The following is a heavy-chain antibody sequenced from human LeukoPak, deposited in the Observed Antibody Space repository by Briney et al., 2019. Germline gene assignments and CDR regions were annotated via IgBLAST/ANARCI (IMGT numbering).Heavy chain of an antibody. CDR2: MNPNSGNR. CDR3: ARCSVGGRKRNDF. CDR1: GYSFTSYD. D-gene: IGHD2-15*01. V-gene: IGHV1-8*01. Sequence: GASVTVSCKASGYSFTSYDIYWVRQATGQGLEWMGWMNPNSGNRGYALKFQGRVTMTMNTSITTAYMELSGLRSDDTAVYYCARCSVGGRKRNDFWGQGTLATVSS. J-gene: IGHJ4*02.